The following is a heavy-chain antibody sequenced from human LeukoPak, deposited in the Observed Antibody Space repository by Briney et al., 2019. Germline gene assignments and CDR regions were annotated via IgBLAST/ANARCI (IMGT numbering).Heavy chain of an antibody. CDR3: ARDFGGRGAGSSGFYYYYYYIMDV. D-gene: IGHD3-22*01. CDR2: IWYDESNK. CDR1: GFSFSTYG. J-gene: IGHJ6*02. V-gene: IGHV3-30*02. Sequence: GGSLRLSCAASGFSFSTYGMHWVRQAPGKGLEWVALIWYDESNKYYADSVKGRFTISRDNSKSTLYLQMNSLRPEDTAMFYCARDFGGRGAGSSGFYYYYYYIMDVWGQGTTVTVSS.